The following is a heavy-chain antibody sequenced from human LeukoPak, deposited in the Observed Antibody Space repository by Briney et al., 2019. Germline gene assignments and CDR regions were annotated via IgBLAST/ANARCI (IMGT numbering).Heavy chain of an antibody. Sequence: PGVSLRLSCAASGFTFSSYSMNWVRQAPGKGREGVSYISSSSSTIYYADSVKGRFTISRDNAKNSLYLQMNSLRAGNTAVFSCPRDFVGVSTAVSVSLCDFWGQGTLGTVSS. V-gene: IGHV3-48*04. J-gene: IGHJ4*02. D-gene: IGHD3-16*02. CDR3: PRDFVGVSTAVSVSLCDF. CDR2: ISSSSSTI. CDR1: GFTFSSYS.